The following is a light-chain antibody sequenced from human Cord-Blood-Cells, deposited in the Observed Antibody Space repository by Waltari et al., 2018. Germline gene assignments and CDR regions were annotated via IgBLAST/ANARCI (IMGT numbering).Light chain of an antibody. Sequence: EIVLTQSPATLSLSPGERATLSCRASQGVSSYLAWYQQKPGQAPRLLIYDASNRATGIPARFSGSGSGTDFTLTISSLEPEDFAVYYCQQRSNWPGITFGQGTRLEIK. CDR3: QQRSNWPGIT. CDR2: DAS. J-gene: IGKJ5*01. V-gene: IGKV3-11*01. CDR1: QGVSSY.